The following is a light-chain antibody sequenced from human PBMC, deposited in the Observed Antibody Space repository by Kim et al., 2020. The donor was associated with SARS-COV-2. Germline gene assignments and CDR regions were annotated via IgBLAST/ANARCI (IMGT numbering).Light chain of an antibody. J-gene: IGLJ3*02. CDR1: SSNIGSNI. CDR3: AAWDDSLHGWV. Sequence: GQMVTISCSGSSSNIGSNIVNWYQQLPGTAPKLLIYTTSHRPSGVPDRFSGSKSGTSASPAISGLHSEDEADYFCAAWDDSLHGWVFGGGTQLTVL. V-gene: IGLV1-44*01. CDR2: TTS.